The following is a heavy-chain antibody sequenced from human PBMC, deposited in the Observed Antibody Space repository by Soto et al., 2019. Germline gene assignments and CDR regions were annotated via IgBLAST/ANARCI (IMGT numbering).Heavy chain of an antibody. CDR2: IDGSGAA. CDR3: AREDSNRGFAFDG. J-gene: IGHJ3*01. Sequence: EVQLLESGGDLGQPGGSLRLSCVASGYVFSNYAMAWVRQVPGKGLQWVSRIDGSGAAHYGDSVKGRFTMSRDNSKNTLFLQLDRLRVEDTAVYFCAREDSNRGFAFDGWGQGTWVAVSS. D-gene: IGHD3-10*01. CDR1: GYVFSNYA. V-gene: IGHV3-23*01.